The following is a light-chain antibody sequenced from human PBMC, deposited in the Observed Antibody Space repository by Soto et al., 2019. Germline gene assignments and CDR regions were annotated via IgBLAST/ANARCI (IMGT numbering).Light chain of an antibody. Sequence: EIVLTQSPGTLSLSPGERATLSCRASQSVSSSYLAWYQQKPGQAPRLLIYGASSRATGIPDRFSGSGSGTDFTLTISRLEPEDFAVYYCQHYNNWPLTFGQGTKLEIK. CDR2: GAS. CDR3: QHYNNWPLT. V-gene: IGKV3-20*01. J-gene: IGKJ2*01. CDR1: QSVSSSY.